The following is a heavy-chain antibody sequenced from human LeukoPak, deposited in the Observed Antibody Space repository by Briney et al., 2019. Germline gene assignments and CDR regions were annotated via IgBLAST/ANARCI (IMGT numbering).Heavy chain of an antibody. CDR2: IYYSGST. Sequence: PSETLSLTCTVSGGSISSSSYYWGWIRQPPGKGLVWHGSIYYSGSTYYNPSLKSRVTISVDTSKNQFTLKLSSVTAADTAVDYCARVQKVGSSGYFFDYWGQGTLVTVSS. D-gene: IGHD3-22*01. CDR3: ARVQKVGSSGYFFDY. J-gene: IGHJ4*02. V-gene: IGHV4-39*06. CDR1: GGSISSSSYY.